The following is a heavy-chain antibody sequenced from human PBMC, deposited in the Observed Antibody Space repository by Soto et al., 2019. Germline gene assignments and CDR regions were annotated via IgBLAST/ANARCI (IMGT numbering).Heavy chain of an antibody. CDR1: GYTLTDFY. CDR3: ARPPDLGSGYPLHY. Sequence: GPVKVSCKASGYTLTDFYMHWVRQAPGQDLEWMGWINPNSGDTSYAQNFQGRVTMTRDTSISTVYMQLSRLRSDDTALYYCARPPDLGSGYPLHYWGQGTLVTVSS. J-gene: IGHJ4*02. CDR2: INPNSGDT. D-gene: IGHD3-22*01. V-gene: IGHV1-2*02.